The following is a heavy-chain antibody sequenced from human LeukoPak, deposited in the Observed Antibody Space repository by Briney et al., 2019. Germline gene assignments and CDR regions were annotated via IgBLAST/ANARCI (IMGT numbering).Heavy chain of an antibody. J-gene: IGHJ4*02. D-gene: IGHD3-22*01. V-gene: IGHV3-7*03. CDR1: GFSFSTYW. CDR2: IDQDGSEK. CDR3: AKDTYYYDSSGYYYLDY. Sequence: GGSLSLSCAASGFSFSTYWMNWVRQAPGKGLEWVANIDQDGSEKHYVDSVRGRFSISRENARNSLYLQMNSLGAEDTAVYYCAKDTYYYDSSGYYYLDYWGQGTLVTVSS.